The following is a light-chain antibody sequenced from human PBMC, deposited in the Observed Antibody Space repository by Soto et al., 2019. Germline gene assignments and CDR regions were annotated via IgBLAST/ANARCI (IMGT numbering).Light chain of an antibody. CDR2: EVS. Sequence: QSALTQPASVSGSPGQSITISCTGTRSDVGHYNYVSWYQQHPGKAPKLMIYEVSNRPSGVSNRFSGSKSGNTASLTISGLQAEDEADYYCSSYTTSSTLVFGTGTKLTVL. CDR1: RSDVGHYNY. V-gene: IGLV2-14*01. J-gene: IGLJ1*01. CDR3: SSYTTSSTLV.